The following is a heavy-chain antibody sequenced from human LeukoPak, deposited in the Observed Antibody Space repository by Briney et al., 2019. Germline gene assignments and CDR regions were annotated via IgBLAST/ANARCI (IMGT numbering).Heavy chain of an antibody. J-gene: IGHJ3*02. CDR2: IIPIFGTA. CDR1: GGTFSSYA. D-gene: IGHD3-22*01. CDR3: ARGAILYYYDSSGYFGVPGAFDI. V-gene: IGHV1-69*13. Sequence: SVKVSCKASGGTFSSYAISWVRQAPGQGLEWMGGIIPIFGTANYAQKFQGRVTITADESTSTAYMELSSLRSEDTAVYYCARGAILYYYDSSGYFGVPGAFDIWGQGTMVTVSS.